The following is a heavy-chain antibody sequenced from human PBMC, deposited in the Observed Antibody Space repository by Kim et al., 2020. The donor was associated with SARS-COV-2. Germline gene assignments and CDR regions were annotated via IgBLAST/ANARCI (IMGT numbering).Heavy chain of an antibody. CDR1: GFIFEGHA. J-gene: IGHJ4*03. V-gene: IGHV3-30*04. CDR2: ISHHGRKK. D-gene: IGHD3-10*01. Sequence: GGSLRLSCAASGFIFEGHALHWVRQAPGKGLEWVAVISHHGRKKYYADSVKGRFTISRDNSKNTLYLQMNSLRVEDTAVYFCARDRDDSGSFFDYFGPGT. CDR3: ARDRDDSGSFFDY.